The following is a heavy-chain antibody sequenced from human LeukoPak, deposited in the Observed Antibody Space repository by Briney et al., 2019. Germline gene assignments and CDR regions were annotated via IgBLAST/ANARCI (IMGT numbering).Heavy chain of an antibody. Sequence: SVKVSFKASGGTFISYAISWVRPAPGQGLEWMGRIIPIFGTANYAQKFQGRVTITTDESTSTAYMELSSLRSEDTAVYYCARGDIVVVPAAMNFDYWGQGTLVTVSS. J-gene: IGHJ4*02. V-gene: IGHV1-69*05. CDR2: IIPIFGTA. CDR3: ARGDIVVVPAAMNFDY. CDR1: GGTFISYA. D-gene: IGHD2-2*01.